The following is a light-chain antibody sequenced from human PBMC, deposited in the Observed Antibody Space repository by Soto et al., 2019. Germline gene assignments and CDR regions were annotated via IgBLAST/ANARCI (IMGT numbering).Light chain of an antibody. J-gene: IGLJ1*01. Sequence: QSALTQPASVSGSPGQSITISCTGSSSDVGAYNFVSWYQHHPGEAPKLILYEVTTRPSGVSSRFSGSKSGNTASLTISGLQADDEASYYCSSYTSTNTPYVFGTGTKVTVL. CDR3: SSYTSTNTPYV. CDR1: SSDVGAYNF. CDR2: EVT. V-gene: IGLV2-14*01.